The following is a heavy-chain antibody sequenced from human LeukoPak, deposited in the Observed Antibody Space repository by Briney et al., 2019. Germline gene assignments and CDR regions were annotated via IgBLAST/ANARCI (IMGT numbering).Heavy chain of an antibody. J-gene: IGHJ6*03. V-gene: IGHV4-34*01. CDR1: GGSFSGYY. D-gene: IGHD3-10*01. CDR2: INHSRST. Sequence: SETLSLTCTVYGGSFSGYYWTWIRQPPGKGLEWVGEINHSRSTNYNPSLKTRVTISVDTSKNQFSLKLSSVTAADTAVYYCARAPTNYYGSSYYYYMDVWGKGTTVTISS. CDR3: ARAPTNYYGSSYYYYMDV.